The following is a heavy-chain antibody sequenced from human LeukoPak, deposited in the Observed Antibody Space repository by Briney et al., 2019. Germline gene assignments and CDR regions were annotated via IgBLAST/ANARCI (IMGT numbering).Heavy chain of an antibody. CDR1: GFTFSSYG. Sequence: GGSLRLSCAASGFTFSSYGMHWVRQAPGKGLEWVAVISYDGSNKYYADSVKGRFTISRDNSKNTLYLQMNSLRAEDTAVYYCAKLGTYSYGYRRDYYYYMDVWGKGTTVTVSS. D-gene: IGHD5-18*01. V-gene: IGHV3-30*18. J-gene: IGHJ6*03. CDR2: ISYDGSNK. CDR3: AKLGTYSYGYRRDYYYYMDV.